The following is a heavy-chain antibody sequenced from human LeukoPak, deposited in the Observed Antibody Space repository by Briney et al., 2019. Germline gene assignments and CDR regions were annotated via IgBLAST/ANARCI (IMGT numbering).Heavy chain of an antibody. CDR3: ARQKSYYDSNGYWQDLGFFDY. Sequence: SETLSLTCSVSGATMYDNYWSWIRQPPGQGLEWLGYIYTYDRERTSYNPSLKSRITISLDTSNRQFSLRLISVTAADTAVYFCARQKSYYDSNGYWQDLGFFDYWGQGALVTVSS. CDR2: IYTYDRERT. D-gene: IGHD3-22*01. V-gene: IGHV4-4*09. CDR1: GATMYDNY. J-gene: IGHJ4*02.